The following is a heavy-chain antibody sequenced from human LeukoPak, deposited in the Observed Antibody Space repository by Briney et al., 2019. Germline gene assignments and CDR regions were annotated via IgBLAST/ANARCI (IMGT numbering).Heavy chain of an antibody. CDR3: AREWESLAYYFDF. Sequence: GASVKVSCKASGYTFSNYGISWVRQAPGQGLKWMGWISAYNGNTNYAQKFQGRVTMTIDTSTSTAYMELRSLRSDDTAVYYCAREWESLAYYFDFWGQGTLVTVSP. CDR2: ISAYNGNT. V-gene: IGHV1-18*01. CDR1: GYTFSNYG. J-gene: IGHJ4*02. D-gene: IGHD1-1*01.